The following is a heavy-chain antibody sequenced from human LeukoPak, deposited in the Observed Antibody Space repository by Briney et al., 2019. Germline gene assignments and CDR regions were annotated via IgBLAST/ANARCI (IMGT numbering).Heavy chain of an antibody. CDR2: ISAYNGNT. D-gene: IGHD2-15*01. V-gene: IGHV1-18*01. J-gene: IGHJ4*02. CDR3: ARGPIRPRDIVVVVAATMEYYFDY. CDR1: GYTFTSYG. Sequence: ASAKVSCKASGYTFTSYGISWVRQAPGQGLEWMGWISAYNGNTNYAQKLQGRVTMTTDTSTSTAYMELRSLRSDDTAVYYCARGPIRPRDIVVVVAATMEYYFDYWGQGTLVTVSS.